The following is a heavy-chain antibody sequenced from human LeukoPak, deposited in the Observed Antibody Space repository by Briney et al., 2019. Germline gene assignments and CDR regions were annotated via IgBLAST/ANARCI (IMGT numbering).Heavy chain of an antibody. CDR3: ARAETGTTSLDFDY. Sequence: SETLSLTCAVYGGSFSGYYWSWIRQPPGKGLEWIGYIYYSGSTNYNPSLKSRVTISVDTSKNQFSLKLSSVTAADTAVYYCARAETGTTSLDFDYWGQGTLVTVSS. V-gene: IGHV4-59*01. CDR1: GGSFSGYY. D-gene: IGHD1-7*01. J-gene: IGHJ4*02. CDR2: IYYSGST.